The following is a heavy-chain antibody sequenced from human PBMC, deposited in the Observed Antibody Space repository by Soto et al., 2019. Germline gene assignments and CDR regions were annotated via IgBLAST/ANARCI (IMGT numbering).Heavy chain of an antibody. CDR3: ARGDRITIFGVVTHDAFDI. D-gene: IGHD3-3*01. J-gene: IGHJ3*02. Sequence: SVKVSCKASGGTFSSYAISWVRQAPGQGLEWMGGIIPIFGTANYAQKFQGRVTITADESTSTAYMELSSLRSEDTAVYYCARGDRITIFGVVTHDAFDIWGQGTMVTVSS. CDR1: GGTFSSYA. CDR2: IIPIFGTA. V-gene: IGHV1-69*13.